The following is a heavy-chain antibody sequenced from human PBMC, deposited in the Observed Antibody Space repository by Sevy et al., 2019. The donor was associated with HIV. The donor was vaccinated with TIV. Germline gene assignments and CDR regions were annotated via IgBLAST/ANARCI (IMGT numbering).Heavy chain of an antibody. V-gene: IGHV4-38-2*01. CDR1: GYSISSGYY. Sequence: SQTLSLTCAVSGYSISSGYYWGWIRQPPGKGLEWIGSIYHSGSTYYNPSLKSRVTISVDTSKNQFSLTLSSVTAADTAVYYCARADPIVVVPAAKGGWFDPWGQGTLVTVSS. D-gene: IGHD2-2*01. CDR3: ARADPIVVVPAAKGGWFDP. J-gene: IGHJ5*02. CDR2: IYHSGST.